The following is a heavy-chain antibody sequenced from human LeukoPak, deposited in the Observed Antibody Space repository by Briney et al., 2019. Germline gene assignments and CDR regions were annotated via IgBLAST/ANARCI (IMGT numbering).Heavy chain of an antibody. J-gene: IGHJ4*02. CDR1: GFAFNSYD. CDR3: AKAGSGHYYDY. V-gene: IGHV3-23*01. D-gene: IGHD3-22*01. CDR2: ITTDT. Sequence: GGSLRLSCAASGFAFNSYDMTWVRRAPGKGLEWVSLITTDTYYADSVRGRFTISRDNSKNTLYLQMNSLRADDTAIYYCAKAGSGHYYDYWGQGTLVTVSS.